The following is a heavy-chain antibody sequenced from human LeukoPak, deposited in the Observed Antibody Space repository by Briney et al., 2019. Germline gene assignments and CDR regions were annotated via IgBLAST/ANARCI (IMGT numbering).Heavy chain of an antibody. D-gene: IGHD1-1*01. CDR3: ARVLKLEPRRGAFDI. J-gene: IGHJ3*02. CDR2: IYYSGST. Sequence: SETLSLTCTVSGGSISSYYWSWIRQPPGKGPEWIGYIYYSGSTNYNPSLKGRVTISVDTSKNQFSLKLSSVTAADTAVYYCARVLKLEPRRGAFDIWGQGTMVTVSS. V-gene: IGHV4-59*01. CDR1: GGSISSYY.